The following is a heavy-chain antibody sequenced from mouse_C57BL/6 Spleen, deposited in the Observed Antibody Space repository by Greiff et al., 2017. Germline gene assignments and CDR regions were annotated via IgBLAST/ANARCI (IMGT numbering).Heavy chain of an antibody. CDR3: ASFIYYDYGLGFAY. CDR1: GFNIKNTY. CDR2: IDPANGNT. D-gene: IGHD2-4*01. J-gene: IGHJ3*01. Sequence: VQLQQSVAELVRPGASVKLSCTASGFNIKNTYMHWVKQRPEQGLEWIGRIDPANGNTKYAPKFPGKATITADTSSNKAYLQLSRLTSEATAIYFCASFIYYDYGLGFAYWGQGTLVTVSA. V-gene: IGHV14-3*01.